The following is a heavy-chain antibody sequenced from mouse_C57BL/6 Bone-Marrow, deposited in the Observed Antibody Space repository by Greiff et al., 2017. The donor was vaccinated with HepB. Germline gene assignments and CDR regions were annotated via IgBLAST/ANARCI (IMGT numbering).Heavy chain of an antibody. V-gene: IGHV1-82*01. J-gene: IGHJ4*01. CDR1: GYAFSSSW. D-gene: IGHD1-1*01. CDR3: ARILGDY. CDR2: IYPGDGDT. Sequence: QVQLQQSGPELVKPGASVKISCKASGYAFSSSWMNWVKQRPGKGLEWIGRIYPGDGDTNYNGKFKGKATLTADKSSSTAYMQLSSLTSEDSAVYFCARILGDYWGQGTSVTVSS.